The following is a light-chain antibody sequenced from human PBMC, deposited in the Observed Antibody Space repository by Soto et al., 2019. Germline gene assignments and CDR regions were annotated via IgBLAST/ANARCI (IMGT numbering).Light chain of an antibody. CDR3: LQDYSYPYT. CDR2: AAS. J-gene: IGKJ2*01. V-gene: IGKV1-6*01. Sequence: AIQMTQSPSSLSASVGDRVTITCRASQDIRIDLGWYQLKPGKAPKLLIYAASSLQSGVPSRFSGSGSGTDFTLTSSSLQPEDFATYYCLQDYSYPYTFGQGTKLEIK. CDR1: QDIRID.